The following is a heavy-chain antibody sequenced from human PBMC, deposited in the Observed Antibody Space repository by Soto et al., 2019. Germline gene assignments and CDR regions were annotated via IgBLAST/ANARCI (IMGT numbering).Heavy chain of an antibody. J-gene: IGHJ1*01. CDR1: GFTFSRYG. CDR2: ISNDGNII. D-gene: IGHD2-21*02. V-gene: IGHV3-30*03. Sequence: PGGSLRLSCAASGFTFSRYGLHWVRQAPGKGLEWVAVISNDGNIIHYADSVKGRFTISKDNSKNMVFLQMNSLRTEDTAMYFCATGHCGTNCYYFQYWGQGT. CDR3: ATGHCGTNCYYFQY.